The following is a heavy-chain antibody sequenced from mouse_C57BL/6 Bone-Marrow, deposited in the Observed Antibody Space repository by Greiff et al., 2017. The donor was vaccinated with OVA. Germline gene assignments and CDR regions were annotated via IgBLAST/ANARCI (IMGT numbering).Heavy chain of an antibody. D-gene: IGHD1-1*01. CDR2: INPYNGGT. CDR3: ARSLTTVVPHYFDY. V-gene: IGHV1-19*01. J-gene: IGHJ2*01. Sequence: VQLKQSGPVLVKPGASVKMSCKASGYTFTDYYMNWVKQSHGKSLEWIGVINPYNGGTSYNQKFKGKATLTVDKSSSTAYMELNSLTSEDSAVYYCARSLTTVVPHYFDYWGQGTTLTVSS. CDR1: GYTFTDYY.